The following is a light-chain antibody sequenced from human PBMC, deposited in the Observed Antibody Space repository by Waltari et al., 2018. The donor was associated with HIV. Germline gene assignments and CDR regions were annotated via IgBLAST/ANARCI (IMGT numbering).Light chain of an antibody. CDR2: SNN. CDR3: AAWDGSLNGRVV. V-gene: IGLV1-44*01. CDR1: SSNIGSNT. Sequence: QSVLTQPPSASGTPGQRVTISCSGSSSNIGSNTVNWYQQLPGTAPKLLIYSNNQRPSGVPDRFSGSKSGPSASLAISGLQSEDEADYYCAAWDGSLNGRVVFGGGTKLTVL. J-gene: IGLJ2*01.